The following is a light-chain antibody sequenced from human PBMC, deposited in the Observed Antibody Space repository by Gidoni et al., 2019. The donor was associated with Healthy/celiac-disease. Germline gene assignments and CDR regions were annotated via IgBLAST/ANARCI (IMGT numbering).Light chain of an antibody. Sequence: DIRMTQSPSSLSAFVGDRVTITCRASQSISSYLDWYQQKPVKAPKLLIYAASSLQSGGPSRFSGSGSGTDFTLTIISLQPEYFATYYCQQSYSTPRTFGQGTKVEIK. V-gene: IGKV1-39*01. CDR3: QQSYSTPRT. J-gene: IGKJ1*01. CDR2: AAS. CDR1: QSISSY.